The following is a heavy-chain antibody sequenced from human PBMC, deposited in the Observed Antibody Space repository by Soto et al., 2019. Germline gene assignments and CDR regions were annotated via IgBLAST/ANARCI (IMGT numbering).Heavy chain of an antibody. J-gene: IGHJ5*02. Sequence: SETLSLTCAVSGYSISSGNYWAWIRQPPGRGLEWIGSLYHIGGTHYNTSLKSRVTISVDTSKNQFSLKLSSVTAADTAVYYCARDLAGYSSGWYGNNWFDPWGQGTLVTVSS. CDR1: GYSISSGNY. D-gene: IGHD6-19*01. CDR2: LYHIGGT. V-gene: IGHV4-38-2*02. CDR3: ARDLAGYSSGWYGNNWFDP.